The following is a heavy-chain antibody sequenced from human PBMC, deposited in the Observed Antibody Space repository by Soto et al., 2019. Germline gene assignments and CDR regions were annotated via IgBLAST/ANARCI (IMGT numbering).Heavy chain of an antibody. CDR1: GFTFSSYA. V-gene: IGHV3-30-3*01. J-gene: IGHJ4*02. Sequence: LSLTCAASGFTFSSYAMHWVRQAPGKGLEWVAVISYDGSNKYYADSVKGRFTISRDNSKNTLYLQMNSLRAEDTAVYYCARDTITGIPFDYWGQGTLVTVSS. CDR2: ISYDGSNK. D-gene: IGHD1-20*01. CDR3: ARDTITGIPFDY.